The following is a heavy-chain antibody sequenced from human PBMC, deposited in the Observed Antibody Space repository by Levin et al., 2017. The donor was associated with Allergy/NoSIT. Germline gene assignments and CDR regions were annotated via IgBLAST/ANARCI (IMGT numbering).Heavy chain of an antibody. D-gene: IGHD2-2*01. V-gene: IGHV3-23*01. CDR3: AKDTPALSAGPYFDY. J-gene: IGHJ4*02. CDR1: GFTFNSYG. Sequence: SCAASGFTFNSYGMSWVRQAPGKGLEWVSGISSNGGNTFYGDSVKGRFTISRDNSKNTLFLQMNSLRADDTAIYYCAKDTPALSAGPYFDYWGQGTLVTVSS. CDR2: ISSNGGNT.